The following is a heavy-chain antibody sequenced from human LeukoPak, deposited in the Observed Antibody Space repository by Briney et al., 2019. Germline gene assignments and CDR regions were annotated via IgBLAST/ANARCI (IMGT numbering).Heavy chain of an antibody. J-gene: IGHJ5*02. CDR3: AKDPSSSWYNWFDP. D-gene: IGHD6-13*01. CDR1: GFTFSSYG. Sequence: SGGSLRLSCAASGFTFSSYGMHWVRQAPGKGLEWVAFIRYDGSNKYYADSVKGRLTISRDNSKNTLYLQMNSLRAEDTAVYYCAKDPSSSWYNWFDPWGQGTLVTVSS. V-gene: IGHV3-30*02. CDR2: IRYDGSNK.